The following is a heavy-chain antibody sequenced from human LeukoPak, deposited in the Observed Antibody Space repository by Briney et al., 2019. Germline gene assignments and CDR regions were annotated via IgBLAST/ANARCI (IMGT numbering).Heavy chain of an antibody. CDR1: GYTFTSYY. D-gene: IGHD6-19*01. CDR3: ARGPGSGWYLVGATEN. J-gene: IGHJ4*02. Sequence: ASVKVSCKASGYTFTSYYMHWVRQAPGQGLEWMGIINPSGGSTSYAQKFQGRVTMTRDTSTSTAYMELSSLRSEDTAVYYCARGPGSGWYLVGATENWGQGTLVTVSS. V-gene: IGHV1-46*01. CDR2: INPSGGST.